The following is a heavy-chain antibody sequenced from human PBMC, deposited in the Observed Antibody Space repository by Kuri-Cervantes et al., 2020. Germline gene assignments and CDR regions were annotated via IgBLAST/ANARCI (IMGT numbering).Heavy chain of an antibody. Sequence: LSLTCAASGFTVSSNYMSWIRQAPGKGLEWVSYISSSGSTIYYADSVKGRFTISRDNAKNSLYLQMNSLRAEDTAVYYCARGRPGYSSGWYYFDYWGQGTLVTVSS. V-gene: IGHV3-11*01. CDR3: ARGRPGYSSGWYYFDY. D-gene: IGHD6-19*01. CDR1: GFTVSSNY. J-gene: IGHJ4*02. CDR2: ISSSGSTI.